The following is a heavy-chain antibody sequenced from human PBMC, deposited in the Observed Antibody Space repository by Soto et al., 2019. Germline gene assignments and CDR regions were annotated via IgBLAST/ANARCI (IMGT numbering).Heavy chain of an antibody. CDR1: GYTFTSYG. CDR3: ARDRNDFWSGYRSGMDV. D-gene: IGHD3-3*01. CDR2: ISAYNGNT. V-gene: IGHV1-18*01. J-gene: IGHJ6*02. Sequence: ASVKVSCKASGYTFTSYGISWVRQAPGQGLEWMGWISAYNGNTNYAQKLQGRVTMTTDTSTSTAYMELRSLRSDDTAVYYCARDRNDFWSGYRSGMDVWGQGTTVTVSS.